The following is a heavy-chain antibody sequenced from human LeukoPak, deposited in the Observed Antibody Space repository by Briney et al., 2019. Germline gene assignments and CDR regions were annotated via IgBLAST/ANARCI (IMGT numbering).Heavy chain of an antibody. J-gene: IGHJ5*02. CDR1: GFTFSRYT. CDR3: ARGREGIAARWWVEEPRWYFFDP. Sequence: PGGSLRLSCAASGFTFSRYTMNWVRQAPGKGLEWVSSISRSSSYIYCADSVKGRFTISRDNAMNSLDLQMNSLRAEDTAVYYCARGREGIAARWWVEEPRWYFFDPWGQGTLVTVSS. CDR2: ISRSSSYI. V-gene: IGHV3-21*01. D-gene: IGHD6-6*01.